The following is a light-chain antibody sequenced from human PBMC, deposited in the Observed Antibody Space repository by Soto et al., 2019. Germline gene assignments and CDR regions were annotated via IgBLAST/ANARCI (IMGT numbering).Light chain of an antibody. Sequence: QSALTQPDSVSGSPGQSITISCTGTSSDVDRYNTVSWYQQHPGKAPKLLIYNVDNRPSGVSNRCSGSKSGNSASLTISGLQADDEAEYYCSSYTSTITPVAFSGGTKLTVL. V-gene: IGLV2-14*01. J-gene: IGLJ3*02. CDR3: SSYTSTITPVA. CDR1: SSDVDRYNT. CDR2: NVD.